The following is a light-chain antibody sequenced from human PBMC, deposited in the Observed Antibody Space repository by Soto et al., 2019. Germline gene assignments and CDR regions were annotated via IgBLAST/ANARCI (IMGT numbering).Light chain of an antibody. J-gene: IGLJ1*01. CDR3: NAYTTLSNRV. CDR1: STDIGAYNY. Sequence: QSALTQPASVSGSPGQSITIPCTGTSTDIGAYNYVSWYQQHPCNAPKLLIYEVTNRPSGVSNRFSGSKSGNTASLTISGLQAEDEANYDCNAYTTLSNRVFGTGTKVTVL. CDR2: EVT. V-gene: IGLV2-14*01.